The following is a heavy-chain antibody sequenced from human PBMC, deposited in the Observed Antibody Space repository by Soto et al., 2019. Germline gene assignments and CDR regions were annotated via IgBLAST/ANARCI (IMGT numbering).Heavy chain of an antibody. J-gene: IGHJ4*02. V-gene: IGHV1-18*01. CDR3: ARAPSTLNQYYDTLTGYYKTSIYYFDY. Sequence: ASVKVSCKASGYTFTSYGISWVRQAPGQGLEWMGWISAYNGNTNYAQKLQGRVTMTTDTSTSTAYMELRSLRSDDTAVYYCARAPSTLNQYYDTLTGYYKTSIYYFDYWGQGTLVTVSS. CDR1: GYTFTSYG. D-gene: IGHD3-9*01. CDR2: ISAYNGNT.